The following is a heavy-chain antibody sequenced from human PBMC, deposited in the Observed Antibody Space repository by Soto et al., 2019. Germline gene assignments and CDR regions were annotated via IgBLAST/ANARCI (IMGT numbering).Heavy chain of an antibody. J-gene: IGHJ6*02. CDR3: ARSQGSSTSLEIYYYYYYGMDV. V-gene: IGHV1-69*01. Sequence: QVKLVQSGAEVKKPGSSVKVSCTASGGTFSSYAISWVRQAPGQGLEWMGGIIPISDTTNYAQKFQGRVTITADESTSTAYMELSSLRSEDTAVYYCARSQGSSTSLEIYYYYYYGMDVWGQGTSVTVSS. CDR2: IIPISDTT. D-gene: IGHD2-2*01. CDR1: GGTFSSYA.